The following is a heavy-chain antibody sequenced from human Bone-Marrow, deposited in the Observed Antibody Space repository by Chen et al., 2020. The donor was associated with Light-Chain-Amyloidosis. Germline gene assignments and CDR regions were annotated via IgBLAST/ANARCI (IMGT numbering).Heavy chain of an antibody. D-gene: IGHD5-18*01. CDR2: ISNDGSTK. J-gene: IGHJ6*03. Sequence: QVQLVESGGGVVQPGRSLRLSCAASGFTLSSYAIHWVRQAPGKGLEWVAFISNDGSTKYYSDSVKGRFTITRDNSKNTLSLQMNSRRAEDTAVYYSARGGIQGMTFERYNYYYYMDVWGKGTTVTVSS. CDR3: ARGGIQGMTFERYNYYYYMDV. CDR1: GFTLSSYA. V-gene: IGHV3-30-3*01.